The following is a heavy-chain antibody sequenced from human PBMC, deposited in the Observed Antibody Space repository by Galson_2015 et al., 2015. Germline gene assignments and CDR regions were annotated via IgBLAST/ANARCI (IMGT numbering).Heavy chain of an antibody. J-gene: IGHJ4*02. CDR1: GFTFSSYT. D-gene: IGHD2-2*01. V-gene: IGHV3-48*01. Sequence: SLRLSCAASGFTFSSYTISWVRQAPGKGLEWVSYISSSSATIYYADSVKGRFTISRDNAKNSLYLQMNSLRAGDTAVYYCARDQPGGYCSSTSCYGPQYYFDSWGQGTLVTVSS. CDR3: ARDQPGGYCSSTSCYGPQYYFDS. CDR2: ISSSSATI.